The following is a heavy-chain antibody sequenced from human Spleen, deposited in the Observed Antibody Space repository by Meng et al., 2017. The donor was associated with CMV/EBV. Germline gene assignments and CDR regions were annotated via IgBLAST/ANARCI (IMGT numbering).Heavy chain of an antibody. D-gene: IGHD3-10*01. CDR2: ISSSSSYI. V-gene: IGHV3-21*01. CDR1: GFTVSSNY. J-gene: IGHJ4*02. CDR3: ARDLSGSH. Sequence: GGSLRLSCAASGFTVSSNYMSWVRQAPGKGLEWVSSISSSSSYIYYADSVKGRFTISRDNAKNSLYLQMNSLRAEDTAVYYCARDLSGSHWGQGTLVTVSS.